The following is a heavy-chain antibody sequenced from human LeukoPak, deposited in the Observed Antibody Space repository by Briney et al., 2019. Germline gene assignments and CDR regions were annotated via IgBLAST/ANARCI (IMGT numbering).Heavy chain of an antibody. CDR1: GFAFSRYW. D-gene: IGHD3-9*01. CDR3: ARGPLGDYDILTGFVPFDY. V-gene: IGHV3-74*01. Sequence: GGSLRLSCAASGFAFSRYWMHWVRQAPGKGLVWVSRVNGDGSTTTYADSVKGRFTISRDNAKNTLYLQMNSLRAEDTAVYYCARGPLGDYDILTGFVPFDYWGQGTLVTVSS. J-gene: IGHJ4*02. CDR2: VNGDGSTT.